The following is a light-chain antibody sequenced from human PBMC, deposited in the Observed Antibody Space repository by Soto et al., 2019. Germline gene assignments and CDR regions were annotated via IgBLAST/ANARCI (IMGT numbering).Light chain of an antibody. V-gene: IGLV2-14*01. J-gene: IGLJ1*01. Sequence: QSALTQPASVSGSPGQSITISCTGTSRDVGGYNFVSWYQQHPDKAPKHMIYDVTNRPSWVSNRFSGSKSGNTASLTISGLQAEDEADYYCSSYTSISTYVFGTGTKVTVL. CDR2: DVT. CDR1: SRDVGGYNF. CDR3: SSYTSISTYV.